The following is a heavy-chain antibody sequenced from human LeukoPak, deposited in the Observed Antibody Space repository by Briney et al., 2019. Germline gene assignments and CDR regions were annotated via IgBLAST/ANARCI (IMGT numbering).Heavy chain of an antibody. D-gene: IGHD3-3*01. CDR3: AKDRSGTWSFDY. CDR1: GFSFSNYG. Sequence: GGSLRLSCAASGFSFSNYGMQWVRQAPGQGLEWVALIYTDGSIRYYADSVQGRFTISRDNSENTLSLQMNSLRAEDTAVYFCAKDRSGTWSFDYWGQGTLVTVSS. J-gene: IGHJ4*02. CDR2: IYTDGSIR. V-gene: IGHV3-30*18.